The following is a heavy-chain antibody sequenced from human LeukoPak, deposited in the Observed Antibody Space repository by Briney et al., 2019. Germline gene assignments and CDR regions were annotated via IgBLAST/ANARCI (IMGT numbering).Heavy chain of an antibody. Sequence: PGGSLRLSCAASGFTFSSYAMGWVRQAPGKGLEWVSAISGSGGSTYYADSVKGRFTISRDNSKNTLYLQMNSLRAEDTAVYYCAKGNYVGYYYYYMDVWGKGTTVTVSS. D-gene: IGHD3-10*02. CDR1: GFTFSSYA. J-gene: IGHJ6*03. CDR3: AKGNYVGYYYYYMDV. V-gene: IGHV3-23*01. CDR2: ISGSGGST.